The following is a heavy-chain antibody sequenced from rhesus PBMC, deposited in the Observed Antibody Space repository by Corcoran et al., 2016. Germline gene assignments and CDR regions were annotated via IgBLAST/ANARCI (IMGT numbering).Heavy chain of an antibody. D-gene: IGHD1-20*01. J-gene: IGHJ6*01. CDR2: INPYNGNK. CDR3: ARDQGSWNNGGLDS. CDR1: GYTFTDYS. V-gene: IGHV1S2*01. Sequence: QVQLVQSGAEVKKPGSSVKVSCKASGYTFTDYSMHWVRQAPRQGLEWMGWINPYNGNKKNAQKFQDRVTMTRDTSTSTADMELSSLRAEDTAVYYCARDQGSWNNGGLDSWGQGVVVTVSS.